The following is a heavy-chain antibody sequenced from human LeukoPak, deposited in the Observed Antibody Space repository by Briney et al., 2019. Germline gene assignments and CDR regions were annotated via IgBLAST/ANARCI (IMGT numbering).Heavy chain of an antibody. Sequence: SETLSLTCTVSGGSISSYYWSWIRQPPGKGLEWIGYIYYSGSTNYNPSLKSRVTISVDTSKNQFSLKLSSVTAADTAVYYCARDRYDFWSGYQIYYFDYWGQGTLVTVSS. CDR2: IYYSGST. V-gene: IGHV4-59*12. CDR3: ARDRYDFWSGYQIYYFDY. D-gene: IGHD3-3*01. J-gene: IGHJ4*02. CDR1: GGSISSYY.